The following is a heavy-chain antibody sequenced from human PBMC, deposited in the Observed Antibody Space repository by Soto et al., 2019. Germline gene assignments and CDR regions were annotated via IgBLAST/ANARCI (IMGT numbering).Heavy chain of an antibody. CDR3: ARALGYYDSSGYYSIAEYFQH. D-gene: IGHD3-22*01. V-gene: IGHV1-46*01. J-gene: IGHJ1*01. Sequence: ASVKVSCKASGYTFTSYYMHWVRQAPGQGLEWMGIINPSGGSTSYAQKFQGRVTMTRDTSTSTVYMELSSLRSEDTAVYYCARALGYYDSSGYYSIAEYFQHWGQGTLVTVS. CDR2: INPSGGST. CDR1: GYTFTSYY.